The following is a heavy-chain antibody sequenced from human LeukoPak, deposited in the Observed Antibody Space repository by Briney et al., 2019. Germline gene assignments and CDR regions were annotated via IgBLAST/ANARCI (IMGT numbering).Heavy chain of an antibody. CDR1: GGSISIYY. Sequence: SETLSLTCTVSGGSISIYYWSWIRQPPGKGLEWIGYIYYSGSTNYNPSLKSRVTISVDTSKNQFSLNLSSVTAADTAVYYCARAASGPLFDYWGQGTLVTVSS. V-gene: IGHV4-59*08. J-gene: IGHJ4*02. CDR3: ARAASGPLFDY. D-gene: IGHD3-10*01. CDR2: IYYSGST.